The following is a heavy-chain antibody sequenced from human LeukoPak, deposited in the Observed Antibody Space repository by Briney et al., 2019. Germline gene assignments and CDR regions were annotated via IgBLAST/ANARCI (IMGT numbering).Heavy chain of an antibody. CDR2: IIPIFGTA. D-gene: IGHD1-26*01. V-gene: IGHV1-69*05. CDR3: ARRERGSDAFDI. Sequence: SVKVSCKASGGTFSSYAISWVRQAPGQGLEWMGGIIPIFGTANYAQKFQGRVTNTTDESTSTAYMELSSLRSEDTAVYYCARRERGSDAFDIWGQGTMVTVSS. J-gene: IGHJ3*02. CDR1: GGTFSSYA.